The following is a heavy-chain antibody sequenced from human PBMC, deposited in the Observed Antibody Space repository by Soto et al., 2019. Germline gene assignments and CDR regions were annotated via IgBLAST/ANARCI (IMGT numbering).Heavy chain of an antibody. CDR1: GDSVSSNSAA. V-gene: IGHV6-1*01. D-gene: IGHD2-15*01. Sequence: QVQLQQSGPGLVKPSQTLSLICAISGDSVSSNSAAWNWIRQSPSRGLEWLGRTLYRSKWYHEYAVSVKSRIPINPDTSKNQFSLQLNSVTPEDTAMYYCGRDLNAAVDFWGQGTLVTVSS. J-gene: IGHJ4*02. CDR2: TLYRSKWYH. CDR3: GRDLNAAVDF.